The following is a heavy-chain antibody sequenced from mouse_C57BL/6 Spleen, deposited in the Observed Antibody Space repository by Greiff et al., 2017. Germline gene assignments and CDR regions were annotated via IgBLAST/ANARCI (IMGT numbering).Heavy chain of an antibody. V-gene: IGHV1-81*01. Sequence: QVQLQQSGAELARPGASVKLSCKASGYTFTSYGISWVKQRTGQGLEWIGEIYPRSGNTYYNEKFKGKATLTADKSSSTAYMELRSLTSEDSAVXFCAREDYGSSYEDYWGQGTTLTVSS. CDR2: IYPRSGNT. D-gene: IGHD1-1*01. CDR1: GYTFTSYG. CDR3: AREDYGSSYEDY. J-gene: IGHJ2*01.